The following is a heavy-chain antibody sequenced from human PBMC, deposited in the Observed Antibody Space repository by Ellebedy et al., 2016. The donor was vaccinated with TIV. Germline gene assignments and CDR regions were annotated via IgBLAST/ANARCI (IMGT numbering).Heavy chain of an antibody. CDR3: ARRLGGGEYFDF. V-gene: IGHV4-34*01. Sequence: MPGGSLRLSCAVYGLSFSGSYCSWIPRPPGKWLAWIGLINLSVATNSNPSLKIRVTISLDTSKNQFTLKLTSVRAADTADYFGARRLGGGEYFDFWGQGTPVTVSS. D-gene: IGHD2/OR15-2a*01. CDR1: GLSFSGSY. CDR2: INLSVAT. J-gene: IGHJ4*02.